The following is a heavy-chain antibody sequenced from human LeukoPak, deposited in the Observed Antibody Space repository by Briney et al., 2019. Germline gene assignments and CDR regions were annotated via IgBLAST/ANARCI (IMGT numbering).Heavy chain of an antibody. V-gene: IGHV3-21*01. D-gene: IGHD3-22*01. CDR1: GFTFSSYS. Sequence: PGGSLRLSCAASGFTFSSYSMNWVRQAPGKGLEWVSSISSSSSYIYYADSVKGRFTISRDNAKNSLYLQMNSLRDEDTAVYYCARIPLDYCDSSGYYHEAFDIWGQGTMVTVSS. J-gene: IGHJ3*02. CDR3: ARIPLDYCDSSGYYHEAFDI. CDR2: ISSSSSYI.